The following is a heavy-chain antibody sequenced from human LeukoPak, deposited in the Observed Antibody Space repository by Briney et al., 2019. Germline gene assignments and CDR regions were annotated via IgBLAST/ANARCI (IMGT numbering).Heavy chain of an antibody. CDR3: ARDGDRYSSGWLHDY. CDR2: INPNSGGT. Sequence: ASVKVSCKASGYTFTGYYMHWVRQAPGQGLELMGWINPNSGGTNYAQKFQGSVTITRDKSINTACMELSRLRSDDTAVHYCARDGDRYSSGWLHDYWGQGTLVTVSS. V-gene: IGHV1-2*02. J-gene: IGHJ4*02. CDR1: GYTFTGYY. D-gene: IGHD6-19*01.